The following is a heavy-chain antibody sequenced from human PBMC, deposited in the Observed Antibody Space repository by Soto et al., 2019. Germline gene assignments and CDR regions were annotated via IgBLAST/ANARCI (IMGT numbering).Heavy chain of an antibody. D-gene: IGHD3-22*01. CDR1: GGTFSGYA. V-gene: IGHV1-69*13. Sequence: VKVSCKASGGTFSGYAISWVRQAPGQGLEWMGGIIPIFGTANYAQKFQGRVTITADESTSTAYMELSSLRSEDTAVYYCARDGDDSSGYWNYWGQGTLVTVSS. J-gene: IGHJ4*02. CDR2: IIPIFGTA. CDR3: ARDGDDSSGYWNY.